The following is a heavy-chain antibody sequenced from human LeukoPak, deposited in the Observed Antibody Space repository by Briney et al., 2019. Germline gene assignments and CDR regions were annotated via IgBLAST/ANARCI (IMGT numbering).Heavy chain of an antibody. V-gene: IGHV3-30*18. Sequence: GGSLRLSCAASGFTFSSYGMHWVRQAPGKGLEWVAVISYDGSNKYYADSVKGRFTISRDNSKNTLYLQMNSLRAEDTAVYYCAKDLLLRYFDWSSGQGGMDVWGQGTTVTVSS. CDR3: AKDLLLRYFDWSSGQGGMDV. J-gene: IGHJ6*02. CDR2: ISYDGSNK. CDR1: GFTFSSYG. D-gene: IGHD3-9*01.